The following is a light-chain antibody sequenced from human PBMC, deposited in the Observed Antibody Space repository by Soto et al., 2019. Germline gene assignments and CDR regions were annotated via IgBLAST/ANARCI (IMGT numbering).Light chain of an antibody. Sequence: EIVLTQSPGTLSLSPGERATLSCRASQSVSSSDVAWYQQTPGQAPRLLTYDASRRASGTPDRFIGRGSGTDFTLTISRLEPEDFAVYYCQHYVTSLTTFGQGTKV. CDR2: DAS. CDR3: QHYVTSLTT. CDR1: QSVSSSD. J-gene: IGKJ1*01. V-gene: IGKV3-20*01.